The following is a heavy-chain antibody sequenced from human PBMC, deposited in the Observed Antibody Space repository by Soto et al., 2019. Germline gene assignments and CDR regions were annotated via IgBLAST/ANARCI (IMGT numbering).Heavy chain of an antibody. J-gene: IGHJ5*02. V-gene: IGHV1-69*06. Sequence: ASVXVSFKACGGTFSSYAIILVLQAPGQGLDWIGGIIPIFGTANYAQKFQGRVTITADKSTSTAYMELSSLRSEDTAVYYCARASDPNDFWSGYYGVYYWLDTWGQGTLVTVSS. D-gene: IGHD3-3*01. CDR1: GGTFSSYA. CDR3: ARASDPNDFWSGYYGVYYWLDT. CDR2: IIPIFGTA.